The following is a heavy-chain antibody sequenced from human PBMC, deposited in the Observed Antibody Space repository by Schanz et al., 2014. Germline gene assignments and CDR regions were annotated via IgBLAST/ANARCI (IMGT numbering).Heavy chain of an antibody. V-gene: IGHV1-69*09. CDR1: GGTFSTYP. CDR2: IIPIHGIV. Sequence: QVQLVQSGTQVKKPGASVKVSCKASGGTFSTYPINWLRQAPGQGLEWMGRIIPIHGIVNYAQRFQDRVRITADKSTSTAYMELSSLRSDDTAVYYCARGGGPEDVFDIWGQGTILTVSS. J-gene: IGHJ3*02. CDR3: ARGGGPEDVFDI. D-gene: IGHD5-12*01.